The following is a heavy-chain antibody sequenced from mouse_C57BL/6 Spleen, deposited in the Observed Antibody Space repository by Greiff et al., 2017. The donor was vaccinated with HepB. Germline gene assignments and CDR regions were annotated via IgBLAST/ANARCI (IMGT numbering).Heavy chain of an antibody. J-gene: IGHJ2*01. CDR2: INPYNGGT. Sequence: EVQLQQSGPVLVKPGASVKMSCKASGYTFTDYYMNWVKQSHGKSLEWIGVINPYNGGTSYNQKFKGKATLTVDKSSSTAYMELNSLTSEDSAVYYCARKGYYGSSYRYFDYWGQGTTLTVSS. V-gene: IGHV1-19*01. CDR3: ARKGYYGSSYRYFDY. CDR1: GYTFTDYY. D-gene: IGHD1-1*01.